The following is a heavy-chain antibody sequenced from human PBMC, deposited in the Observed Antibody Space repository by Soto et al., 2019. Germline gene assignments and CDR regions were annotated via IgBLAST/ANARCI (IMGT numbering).Heavy chain of an antibody. CDR2: ISYDGSNK. V-gene: IGHV3-30-3*01. D-gene: IGHD6-13*01. CDR1: GFTFSSYA. CDR3: AGPMAAAGTLYY. J-gene: IGHJ4*02. Sequence: QVQLVESGGGVVQPGRSLRLSCAASGFTFSSYALHWVRQAPGKGLEWVAVISYDGSNKYYADSVKGRFTISRDNSKNTLYLQMNILRAEDTAVYYCAGPMAAAGTLYYWGQGTLVTVSS.